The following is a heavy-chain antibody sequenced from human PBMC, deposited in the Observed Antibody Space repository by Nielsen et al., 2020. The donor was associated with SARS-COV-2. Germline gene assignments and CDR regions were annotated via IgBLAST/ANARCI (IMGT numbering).Heavy chain of an antibody. CDR1: GGSISSYY. V-gene: IGHV4-39*01. Sequence: GSLRLSCTVSGGSISSYYWGWIRQPPGKGLEWIGSIYYSGSTYYNPSLKSRVTISVDTSKNQFSLKLSSVTAADTAVYYCARREQWLGRPFDYWGQGTLVTVSS. D-gene: IGHD6-19*01. CDR3: ARREQWLGRPFDY. CDR2: IYYSGST. J-gene: IGHJ4*02.